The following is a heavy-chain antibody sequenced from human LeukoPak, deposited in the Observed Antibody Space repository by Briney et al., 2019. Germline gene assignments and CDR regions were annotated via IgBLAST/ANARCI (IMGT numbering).Heavy chain of an antibody. CDR3: AKTYYHGSGSYYDF. Sequence: PGGSLRLSCATSGFTFSSYAMNWVRQAPGKGLEWVSGISGNGGSTYYADSVKGRFTISRDNSRDTLYLQMNSLRAEDTAVYYCAKTYYHGSGSYYDFWGQGTLVTVSS. J-gene: IGHJ4*02. D-gene: IGHD3-10*01. CDR1: GFTFSSYA. CDR2: ISGNGGST. V-gene: IGHV3-23*01.